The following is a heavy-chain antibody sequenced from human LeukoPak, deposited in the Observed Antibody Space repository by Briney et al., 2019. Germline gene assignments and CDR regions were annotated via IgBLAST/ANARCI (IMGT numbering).Heavy chain of an antibody. V-gene: IGHV4-59*01. J-gene: IGHJ3*02. D-gene: IGHD1-20*01. CDR2: IYYSGST. CDR1: GVSISSYY. CDR3: ARVIAGRSYAFDI. Sequence: SETLSLTCTVSGVSISSYYWSWLRQPPGKGLEWFGYIYYSGSTNYNPSLKSRVTISVDTSKNQFSLKLSSVTAADTAVYYCARVIAGRSYAFDIWGQGTMVTVSS.